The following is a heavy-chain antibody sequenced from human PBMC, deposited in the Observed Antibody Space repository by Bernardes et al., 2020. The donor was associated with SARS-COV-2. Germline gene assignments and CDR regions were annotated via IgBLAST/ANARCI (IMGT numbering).Heavy chain of an antibody. CDR3: AKDHSSITIFGVARSFDP. V-gene: IGHV3-23*01. CDR1: GFTFSSYA. CDR2: ISGSGGST. Sequence: GSLRLSCAASGFTFSSYAMSWVRQAPGKGLEWVSAISGSGGSTYYADSVKGRFTISRDNSKNTLYLQMNSLRAEDTAVYYCAKDHSSITIFGVARSFDPWGQGTLVTVSS. D-gene: IGHD3-3*01. J-gene: IGHJ5*02.